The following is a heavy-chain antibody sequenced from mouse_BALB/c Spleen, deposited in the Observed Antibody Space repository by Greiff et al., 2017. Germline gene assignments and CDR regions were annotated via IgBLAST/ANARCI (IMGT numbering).Heavy chain of an antibody. V-gene: IGHV1-5*01. CDR1: GYSFTSYW. CDR3: TRKYGNYVWYFDV. CDR2: IYPGNSDT. J-gene: IGHJ1*01. Sequence: VQLKQSGTVLARPGASVKMSCKASGYSFTSYWMHWVKQRPGQGLEWIGAIYPGNSDTSYNQKFKGKAKLTAVTSASTAYMELSSLTNEDSAVYYCTRKYGNYVWYFDVWGAGTTVTVSS. D-gene: IGHD2-10*02.